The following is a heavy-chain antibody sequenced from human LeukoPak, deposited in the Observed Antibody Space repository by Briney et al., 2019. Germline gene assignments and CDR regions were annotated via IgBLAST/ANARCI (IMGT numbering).Heavy chain of an antibody. Sequence: GGSLRLSCAASGFTFSSYWMSWVRQAPGKGLEWVANIKQDGSEKYYVDSVKGRFTISRDNAKNSLYLQMNSLRAEDTAVYYCAREVRDILTGYYGAGYYMDVWGKGTTVTISS. CDR1: GFTFSSYW. CDR3: AREVRDILTGYYGAGYYMDV. V-gene: IGHV3-7*01. D-gene: IGHD3-9*01. CDR2: IKQDGSEK. J-gene: IGHJ6*03.